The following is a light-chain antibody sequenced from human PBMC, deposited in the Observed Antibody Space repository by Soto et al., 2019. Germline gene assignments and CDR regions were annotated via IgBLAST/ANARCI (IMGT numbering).Light chain of an antibody. CDR2: DVS. Sequence: QSALTHPRSVSWSPGHSVTISCTGTSSDVGGYNYVSWYQQHPGKAPKLMIYDVSERPSGVPDRFSGSKSGNTASLTISGLQAEDEADYYCCSYAGSFYVFGTGTKVTVL. CDR1: SSDVGGYNY. V-gene: IGLV2-11*01. J-gene: IGLJ1*01. CDR3: CSYAGSFYV.